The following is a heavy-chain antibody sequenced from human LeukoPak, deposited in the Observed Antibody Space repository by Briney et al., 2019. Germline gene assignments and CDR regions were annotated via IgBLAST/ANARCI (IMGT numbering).Heavy chain of an antibody. Sequence: PGGSLRLSCAASGITFSSFCMSWVRQAPGKGLEWVANIKQDGSEKFYVDSVKGRFTISRDNAKNSLYLQMNSLRAEDTAVYYCARDRKWLRWFDPWGQGTLVTVSS. CDR3: ARDRKWLRWFDP. D-gene: IGHD5-18*01. CDR1: GITFSSFC. CDR2: IKQDGSEK. V-gene: IGHV3-7*01. J-gene: IGHJ5*02.